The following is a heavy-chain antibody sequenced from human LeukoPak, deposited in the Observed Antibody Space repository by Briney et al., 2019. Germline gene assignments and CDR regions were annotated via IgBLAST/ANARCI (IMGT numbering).Heavy chain of an antibody. CDR1: GGSISSSSYY. CDR2: IYYSGST. D-gene: IGHD1-26*01. CDR3: ARDLAEGGSYYFDY. Sequence: SETLSLTCTVSGGSISSSSYYWGWIRQPPGKGLEWIGSIYYSGSTYYNPSLKSRVTISVDTSKNQFSLKLSSVTAADTAVYYCARDLAEGGSYYFDYWGQGTLVTVSS. J-gene: IGHJ4*02. V-gene: IGHV4-39*07.